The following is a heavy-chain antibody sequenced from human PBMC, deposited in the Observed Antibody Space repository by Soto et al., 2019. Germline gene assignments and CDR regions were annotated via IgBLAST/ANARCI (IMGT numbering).Heavy chain of an antibody. V-gene: IGHV3-23*01. CDR1: GFTFSSYA. CDR2: ISGSGGGT. Sequence: HPVGSLRLSCAATGFTFSSYAMSWARQAPGKGLEWVSVISGSGGGTYYADSVKGRFTISRDKSKNTLYLQMNSLRVEDTAVFYCAKTAAARPTLYLDSWGQGTLVTVSS. CDR3: AKTAAARPTLYLDS. J-gene: IGHJ4*02. D-gene: IGHD6-6*01.